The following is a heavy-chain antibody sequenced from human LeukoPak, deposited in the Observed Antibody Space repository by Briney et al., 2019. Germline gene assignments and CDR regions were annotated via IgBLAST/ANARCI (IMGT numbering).Heavy chain of an antibody. CDR3: ARHSSYYYMDV. CDR2: IYHSGST. J-gene: IGHJ6*03. Sequence: PSETLSLTCIVSGYSISSGYYWGWIRQPPGKGLEWIGSIYHSGSTYYNPSLKSRVTISVDTSKNQFSLKLSSVTAADTAVYYCARHSSYYYMDVWGKGTTVTISS. V-gene: IGHV4-38-2*02. CDR1: GYSISSGYY.